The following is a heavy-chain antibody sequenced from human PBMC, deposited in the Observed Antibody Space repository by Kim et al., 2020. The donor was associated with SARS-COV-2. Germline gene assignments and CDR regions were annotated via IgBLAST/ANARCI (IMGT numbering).Heavy chain of an antibody. CDR3: ARGAWFGELYLNWFDP. D-gene: IGHD3-10*01. J-gene: IGHJ5*02. CDR2: ISYDGSNK. Sequence: GGSLRLSCAASGFTFSSYAMHWVRQAPGKGLGWVAVISYDGSNKYYADSVKGRFTISRDNSKNTLYLQMNSLRAEDTAVYYCARGAWFGELYLNWFDPWGQGTLVTVSS. V-gene: IGHV3-30*04. CDR1: GFTFSSYA.